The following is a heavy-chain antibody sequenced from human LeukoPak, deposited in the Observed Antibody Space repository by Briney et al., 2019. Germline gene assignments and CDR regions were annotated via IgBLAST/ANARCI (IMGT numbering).Heavy chain of an antibody. CDR2: IYYSGST. CDR1: GGSFSGYY. D-gene: IGHD3-22*01. V-gene: IGHV4-31*11. Sequence: PSETLSLTCAVYGGSFSGYYWSWIRQHPGKGLEWIGYIYYSGSTYYNPSLKSRVTISVDTSKNQFSLKLSSVTAADTAVYYCARDPVNYDSNPEGPASAFDIWGQGTMVTVSS. CDR3: ARDPVNYDSNPEGPASAFDI. J-gene: IGHJ3*02.